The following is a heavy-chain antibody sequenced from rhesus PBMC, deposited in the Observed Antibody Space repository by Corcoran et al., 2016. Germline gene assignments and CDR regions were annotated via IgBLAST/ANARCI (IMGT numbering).Heavy chain of an antibody. V-gene: IGHV1S2*01. J-gene: IGHJ4*01. CDR2: INPSNGNT. D-gene: IGHD2-21*01. Sequence: QVQLVQSGAEVKKPGSAVKVSCKASGYTFTDYYMHWVRQAPRQGVGWMGWINPSNGNTQYAQKFQGRVTMTRDTSTSTAYMELSSLRSEDTAVYYCARSYCTGSGCSDYWGQGVLVTVSS. CDR1: GYTFTDYY. CDR3: ARSYCTGSGCSDY.